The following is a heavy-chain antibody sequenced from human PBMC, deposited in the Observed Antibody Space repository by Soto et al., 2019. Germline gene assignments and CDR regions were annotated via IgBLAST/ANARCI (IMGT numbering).Heavy chain of an antibody. CDR2: IIPIFGTA. Sequence: SVKVSCKASGGTFSSYAISWVRQAPGQGLEWMGGIIPIFGTANYAQKFQGRVTITADESTSTAYMELSSLRSEDTAVYYCARGGTNYYDSSGYYPLHSTEYFQHWGQGTLVTVSS. CDR1: GGTFSSYA. CDR3: ARGGTNYYDSSGYYPLHSTEYFQH. D-gene: IGHD3-22*01. V-gene: IGHV1-69*13. J-gene: IGHJ1*01.